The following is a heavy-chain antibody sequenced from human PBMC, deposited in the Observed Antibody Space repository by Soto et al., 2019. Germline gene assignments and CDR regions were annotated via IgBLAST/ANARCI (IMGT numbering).Heavy chain of an antibody. Sequence: ASAKVSSKASGYTFNSYAIPWVRQAPGQRLEWMGWMNAGTGNTKYPQKLQGRVIITRDTSAITAYMELSRLRSEDTAVYYCAREGCSGYRDGDGIDDWGQRALITVSA. CDR1: GYTFNSYA. CDR3: AREGCSGYRDGDGIDD. CDR2: MNAGTGNT. V-gene: IGHV1-3*01. D-gene: IGHD5-18*01. J-gene: IGHJ4*02.